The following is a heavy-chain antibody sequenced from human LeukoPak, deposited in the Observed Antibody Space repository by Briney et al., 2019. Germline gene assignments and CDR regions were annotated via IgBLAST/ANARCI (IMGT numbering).Heavy chain of an antibody. D-gene: IGHD6-19*01. CDR1: GFTFISYW. CDR3: ARVGPSGIAVAGTQYFQH. V-gene: IGHV3-74*01. CDR2: INSDVSST. J-gene: IGHJ1*01. Sequence: GGSLRLSCAASGFTFISYWMHWVRQAPGKGLVWVSRINSDVSSTSYADSVKGRFTISRDNAKNALYLQMNSLRAEDTAVYYCARVGPSGIAVAGTQYFQHWGQGTLVTVSS.